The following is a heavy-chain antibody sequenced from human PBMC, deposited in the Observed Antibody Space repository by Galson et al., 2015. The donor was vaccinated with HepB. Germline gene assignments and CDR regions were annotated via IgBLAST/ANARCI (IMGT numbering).Heavy chain of an antibody. CDR3: ARLGIAAAGQEGLDY. J-gene: IGHJ4*02. CDR2: IYYSGST. D-gene: IGHD6-13*01. CDR1: GGSISSYY. V-gene: IGHV4-59*08. Sequence: QVQLQESGPGLVKPSETLSLTCTVSGGSISSYYWSWIRQPPGKGLEWIGYIYYSGSTNYNPSLKSRVTISVDTSKNQFSLKLSSVTAADTAVYYCARLGIAAAGQEGLDYWGQGTLVTVSS.